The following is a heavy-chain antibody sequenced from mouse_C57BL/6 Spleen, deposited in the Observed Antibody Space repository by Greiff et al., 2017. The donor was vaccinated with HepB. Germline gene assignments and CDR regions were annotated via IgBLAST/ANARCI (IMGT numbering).Heavy chain of an antibody. J-gene: IGHJ1*03. V-gene: IGHV1-64*01. CDR2: IHPNSGST. CDR3: ARNPYGNYVGYFDV. Sequence: QVQLKQPGAELVKPGASVKLSCKASGYTFTSYWMHWVKQRPGQGLEWIGMIHPNSGSTNYNEKFKSKATLTVDKSSSTAYMQLSSLTSEDSAVYYCARNPYGNYVGYFDVWGTGTTVTVSS. D-gene: IGHD2-1*01. CDR1: GYTFTSYW.